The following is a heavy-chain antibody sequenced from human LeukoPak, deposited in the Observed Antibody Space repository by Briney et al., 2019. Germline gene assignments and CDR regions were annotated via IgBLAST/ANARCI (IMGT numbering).Heavy chain of an antibody. D-gene: IGHD6-13*01. CDR3: ARTDSSYFDY. CDR2: ISSSSSYI. CDR1: GFTFSSYA. Sequence: TGGSLRLSCAASGFTFSSYAMNWVRQAPGKGLEWVSSISSSSSYIYYADSVKGRFTISRDNAKNSLYLQMNSLRAEDTAVYYCARTDSSYFDYWGQGTLVTVSS. V-gene: IGHV3-21*01. J-gene: IGHJ4*02.